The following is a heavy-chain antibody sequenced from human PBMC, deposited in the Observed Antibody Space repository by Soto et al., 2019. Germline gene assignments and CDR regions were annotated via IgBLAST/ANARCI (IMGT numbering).Heavy chain of an antibody. Sequence: ASVKVSCKASGYTFTSYAIHWVRQAPGQRLEWMGWINAGNGNTKYSQKFQGRVTITRDTSASTAYMELSSLRSEDTAVYYCARDRCSSTSCYGWFDPWGQGTLVTVSS. V-gene: IGHV1-3*01. CDR1: GYTFTSYA. J-gene: IGHJ5*02. CDR2: INAGNGNT. CDR3: ARDRCSSTSCYGWFDP. D-gene: IGHD2-2*01.